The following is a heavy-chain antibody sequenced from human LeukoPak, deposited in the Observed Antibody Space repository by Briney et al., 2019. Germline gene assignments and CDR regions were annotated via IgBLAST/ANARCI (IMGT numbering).Heavy chain of an antibody. CDR3: ARYFYRVSVYYYMDV. CDR1: GYTFTSYG. Sequence: ASVKVSCKASGYTFTSYGISWVRQAPGQGLEWMGWISAYNGNTNYARKLQGRVTMTTDTSTSTAYMELRSLRSDDTAVYYCARYFYRVSVYYYMDVWGKGTTVTISS. D-gene: IGHD3-3*01. V-gene: IGHV1-18*01. J-gene: IGHJ6*03. CDR2: ISAYNGNT.